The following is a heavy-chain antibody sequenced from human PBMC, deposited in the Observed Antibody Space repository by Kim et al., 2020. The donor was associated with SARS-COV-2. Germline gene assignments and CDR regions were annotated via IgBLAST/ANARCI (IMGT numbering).Heavy chain of an antibody. D-gene: IGHD5-12*01. CDR2: P. J-gene: IGHJ4*02. Sequence: PTYAKGSTGRFVFSLDTSVSTAYLQISSLKAEDTAVYYCAREGGYDYPDYWGQGTLVTVSS. CDR3: AREGGYDYPDY. V-gene: IGHV7-4-1*02.